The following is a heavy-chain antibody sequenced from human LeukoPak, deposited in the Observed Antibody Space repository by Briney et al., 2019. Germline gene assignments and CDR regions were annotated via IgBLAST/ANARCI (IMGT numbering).Heavy chain of an antibody. CDR1: VFTFSSYA. V-gene: IGHV3-23*01. CDR2: ISGSGGST. CDR3: ASPMVRGVIPGKYYFDY. D-gene: IGHD3-10*01. J-gene: IGHJ4*02. Sequence: PGGSLRLSCAASVFTFSSYAMSWVRQAPGKGLEWVSAISGSGGSTYYADSVKGRFTISRDNSKNTLYLQMNSLRAEDTAVYYCASPMVRGVIPGKYYFDYWGQGTLVTVSS.